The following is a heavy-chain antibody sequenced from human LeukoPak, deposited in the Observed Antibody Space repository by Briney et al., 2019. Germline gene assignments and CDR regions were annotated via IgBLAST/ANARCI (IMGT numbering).Heavy chain of an antibody. CDR3: ARDQAAGPFDAFDI. V-gene: IGHV3-30-3*01. CDR1: GFTFGSYA. CDR2: ISYDGSNK. J-gene: IGHJ3*02. Sequence: GRSLRLSCAASGFTFGSYAMHWVRQAPGKGLEWVAVISYDGSNKYYADSVKGRFTISRDNSKNTLYLQMNSLRAEDTAVYYCARDQAAGPFDAFDIWGQGTMVTVSS. D-gene: IGHD6-19*01.